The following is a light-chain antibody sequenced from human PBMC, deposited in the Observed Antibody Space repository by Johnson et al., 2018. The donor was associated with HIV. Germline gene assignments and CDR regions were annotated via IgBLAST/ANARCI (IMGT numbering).Light chain of an antibody. CDR3: GTWDSSLSEGV. J-gene: IGLJ1*01. Sequence: QSVLTQPPSVSAAPGQKVTISCYGSSSNIGNNYVSWYQQLPRTAPKLLIYDNNKRPSGIPDRFSGSKSGASATLGITGLQTGDEADYYCGTWDSSLSEGVFGSGTKVTVL. CDR1: SSNIGNNY. CDR2: DNN. V-gene: IGLV1-51*01.